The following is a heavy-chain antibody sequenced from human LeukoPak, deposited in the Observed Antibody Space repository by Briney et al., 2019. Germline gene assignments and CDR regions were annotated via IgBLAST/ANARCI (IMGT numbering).Heavy chain of an antibody. Sequence: SGGSLRLSCAASGFTFITYWMSWVRQAPGKGLEWVANIKQGGSEKYYVDSVKGRFTISRNNAKNSLYLQMNSLRAEDTAVYYCARDVLLTGTSGIDYWGQGTLVTVSS. CDR1: GFTFITYW. D-gene: IGHD1-20*01. CDR2: IKQGGSEK. J-gene: IGHJ4*02. V-gene: IGHV3-7*01. CDR3: ARDVLLTGTSGIDY.